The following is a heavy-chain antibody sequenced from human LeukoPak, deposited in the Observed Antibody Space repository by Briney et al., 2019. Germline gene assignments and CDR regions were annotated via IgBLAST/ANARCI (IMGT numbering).Heavy chain of an antibody. CDR2: ISSSSTI. CDR3: AREAGYCSGGSCSGMDV. CDR1: GFTFSSYS. Sequence: GGSLRLSCAASGFTFSSYSMNWVRQAPGKGLEWVSYISSSSTIYYADSVKGRFTISRDNAKNSLYLQMNSLRAEDTAVYYCAREAGYCSGGSCSGMDVWGKGTTVTVSS. D-gene: IGHD2-15*01. V-gene: IGHV3-48*01. J-gene: IGHJ6*04.